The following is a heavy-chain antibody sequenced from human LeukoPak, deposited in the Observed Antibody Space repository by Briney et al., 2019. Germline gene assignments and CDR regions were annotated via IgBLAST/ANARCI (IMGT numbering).Heavy chain of an antibody. V-gene: IGHV4-59*01. CDR3: ARAMLGYSYGPFDY. Sequence: SETLSLTCTVSGGSISSYYWSWIRQPLGKGLEWIGYIYYSGSTNYNPSLKSRVTISVDTSKNQFSLKLSSVTAADTAVYYCARAMLGYSYGPFDYWGQGTLVTVSS. D-gene: IGHD5-18*01. CDR1: GGSISSYY. J-gene: IGHJ4*02. CDR2: IYYSGST.